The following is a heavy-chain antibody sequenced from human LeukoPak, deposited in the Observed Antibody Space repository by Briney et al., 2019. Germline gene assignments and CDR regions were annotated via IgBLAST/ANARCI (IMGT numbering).Heavy chain of an antibody. D-gene: IGHD1-26*01. Sequence: PGGSLRLSCAASGFTFSNYAMHWVRQAPGKGLEWVAVISYDGSNKYYADSVKGRFTISRDNSKNTLYLQMNSLRVEDTAVYYCASLKGATTPFDYWGQGTLVTVSS. CDR2: ISYDGSNK. J-gene: IGHJ4*02. CDR3: ASLKGATTPFDY. V-gene: IGHV3-30-3*01. CDR1: GFTFSNYA.